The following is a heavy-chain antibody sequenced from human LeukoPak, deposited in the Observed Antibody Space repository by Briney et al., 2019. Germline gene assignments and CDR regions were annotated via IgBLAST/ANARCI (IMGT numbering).Heavy chain of an antibody. CDR1: GFTFSNYW. D-gene: IGHD2-21*01. CDR3: ARWGQLLFRGDVDAFDI. V-gene: IGHV3-7*01. J-gene: IGHJ3*02. CDR2: IKHDGSEK. Sequence: GGSLRLSCEASGFTFSNYWMNWVRQAPGKGLEWVANIKHDGSEKYYVDSVRGRFTNSRDNAKNSLYLQMNSLRAEDTAVYYCARWGQLLFRGDVDAFDIWGQGTMVTVSS.